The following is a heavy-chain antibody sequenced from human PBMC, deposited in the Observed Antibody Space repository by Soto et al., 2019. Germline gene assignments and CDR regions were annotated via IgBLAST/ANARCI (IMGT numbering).Heavy chain of an antibody. J-gene: IGHJ4*02. Sequence: EVQQLESGGDLVQPGGSLRLSCAASGFTFSSYAMSWVHQPPGKALEWVSALSGSGGSTYYTDSVKGRFTISRDNSKNTLYLQMNSLRAEDTAVYYCAKHPQYSYGYDYWGRGTLVTVSS. CDR2: LSGSGGST. CDR3: AKHPQYSYGYDY. CDR1: GFTFSSYA. V-gene: IGHV3-23*01. D-gene: IGHD5-18*01.